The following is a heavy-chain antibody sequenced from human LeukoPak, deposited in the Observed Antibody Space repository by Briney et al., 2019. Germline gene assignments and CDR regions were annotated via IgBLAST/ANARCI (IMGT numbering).Heavy chain of an antibody. Sequence: SVKVSCKASGGTFSSYAISWVRQAPGQGLELMGGIIPIFGTANYAQKFQGRVTITTDESTSTAYIELSSLRSEDTAVYYCASSARRRDGYNYVSYDYWGQGTLVTVSS. J-gene: IGHJ4*02. CDR1: GGTFSSYA. D-gene: IGHD5-24*01. CDR3: ASSARRRDGYNYVSYDY. V-gene: IGHV1-69*05. CDR2: IIPIFGTA.